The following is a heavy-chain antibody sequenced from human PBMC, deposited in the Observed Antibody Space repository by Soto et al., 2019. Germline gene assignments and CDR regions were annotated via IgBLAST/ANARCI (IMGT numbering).Heavy chain of an antibody. CDR3: MYRVFGEYFFQF. V-gene: IGHV2-5*02. CDR2: VYWDDNE. Sequence: QITLKESGPTLVKPTQTLTLTCTFSGFSLTTQGVHVGWIRQPPGKALEWLAHVYWDDNEVYSPSLKNRLTISNDASKSQVVLTLATVDPVDTATYYCMYRVFGEYFFQFCGPGILVNGSS. J-gene: IGHJ1*01. CDR1: GFSLTTQGVH. D-gene: IGHD3-9*01.